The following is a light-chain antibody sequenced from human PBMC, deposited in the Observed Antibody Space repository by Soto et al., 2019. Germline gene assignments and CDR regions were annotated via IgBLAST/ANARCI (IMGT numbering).Light chain of an antibody. Sequence: DIHMTQSPSTLSSSVGDVVTITCRASQSTSSWLAWYQQKPGKAPKLLIYDASSLQSGVPSRFSGSGSGTEFTLTISSLQPDDFATYYCQQYNSYWGTFGQGTKVDI. CDR1: QSTSSW. V-gene: IGKV1-5*01. CDR2: DAS. J-gene: IGKJ1*01. CDR3: QQYNSYWGT.